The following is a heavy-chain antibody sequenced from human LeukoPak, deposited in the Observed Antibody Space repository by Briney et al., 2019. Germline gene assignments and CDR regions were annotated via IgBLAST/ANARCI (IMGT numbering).Heavy chain of an antibody. CDR3: ARFVVQGFSYFDS. CDR1: GYTFTDFG. Sequence: AAVKVSYKASGYTFTDFGISWVRQAPGQGLKWMAWISGFNENTNFAKSFQDRVIMTLDRSTSTAYMELTNLTSDDTAVYYCARFVVQGFSYFDSWGQGTLVTVSS. CDR2: ISGFNENT. D-gene: IGHD3-10*01. V-gene: IGHV1-18*01. J-gene: IGHJ4*02.